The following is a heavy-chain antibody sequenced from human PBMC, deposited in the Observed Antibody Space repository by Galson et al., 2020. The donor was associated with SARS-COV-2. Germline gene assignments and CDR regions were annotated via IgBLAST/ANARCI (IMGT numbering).Heavy chain of an antibody. V-gene: IGHV4-59*08. D-gene: IGHD3-22*01. CDR1: GDSISRYF. CDR3: AGVTNYYDSRRFPKRWVDR. J-gene: IGHJ4*02. Sequence: SETLSLTCTVSGDSISRYFWSWIRQSPGKGLEWMGHIYYTGITNYNPSLRGRVTISIDTSKYQFSLKLSSVTASDTALYYCAGVTNYYDSRRFPKRWVDRWGQGTLVTVS. CDR2: IYYTGIT.